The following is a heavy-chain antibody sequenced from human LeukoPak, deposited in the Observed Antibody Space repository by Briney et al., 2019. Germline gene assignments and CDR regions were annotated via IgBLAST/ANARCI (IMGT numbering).Heavy chain of an antibody. CDR1: GYTFTGHY. D-gene: IGHD2-2*01. CDR3: ARGRGYCSSTSCYLYFDL. CDR2: INPNSGGT. J-gene: IGHJ2*01. V-gene: IGHV1-2*04. Sequence: GSVKVSCKASGYTFTGHYMHWVRQAPGQGLEWMGWINPNSGGTNYAQKFQGWVTMTRDTSISTAYMELSRLRSDDTAVYYCARGRGYCSSTSCYLYFDLWGRGTLVTVSS.